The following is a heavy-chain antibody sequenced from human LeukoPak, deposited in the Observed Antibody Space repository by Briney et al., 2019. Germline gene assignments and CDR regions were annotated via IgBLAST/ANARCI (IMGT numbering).Heavy chain of an antibody. D-gene: IGHD3-22*01. V-gene: IGHV3-23*01. J-gene: IGHJ4*02. CDR1: GFTFSSYA. Sequence: GVSDRLSCAASGFTFSSYAMSWVRQAPGKGLEWVSGISDSVSTTYYADPVKGRFTISRDNSKNTLYLQMNSLRAEDTAVYYCAKGHFKDSSGYYPFYFDYWGQGTLVTVSS. CDR2: ISDSVSTT. CDR3: AKGHFKDSSGYYPFYFDY.